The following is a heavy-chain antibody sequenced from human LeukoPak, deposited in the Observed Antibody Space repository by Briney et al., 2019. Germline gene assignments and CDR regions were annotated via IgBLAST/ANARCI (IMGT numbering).Heavy chain of an antibody. Sequence: GGSLRLSCAASGFAFSTYWMTWVRQAPGKGLEWVAVIWYDGSNKYYADSVKGRFTISRDNSKNTLYLQMNSLRAEDTAVYYCAKGPAAGIDYWGQGTLVTVSS. CDR2: IWYDGSNK. CDR1: GFAFSTYW. J-gene: IGHJ4*02. V-gene: IGHV3-33*06. CDR3: AKGPAAGIDY. D-gene: IGHD6-13*01.